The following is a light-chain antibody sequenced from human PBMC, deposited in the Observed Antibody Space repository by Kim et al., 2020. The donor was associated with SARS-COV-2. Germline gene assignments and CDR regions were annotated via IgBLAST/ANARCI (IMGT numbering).Light chain of an antibody. Sequence: ELTQPLSASGTPGQRVTISCSGSSSNIGSNNVVWYQQLPGAAPNLLIYSNNQRPSGIPDRFSGSRSGTSASLAISGHQSGDEADYYCAVWDDSLKQGVFGGGTQLTVL. V-gene: IGLV1-44*01. J-gene: IGLJ3*02. CDR1: SSNIGSNN. CDR3: AVWDDSLKQGV. CDR2: SNN.